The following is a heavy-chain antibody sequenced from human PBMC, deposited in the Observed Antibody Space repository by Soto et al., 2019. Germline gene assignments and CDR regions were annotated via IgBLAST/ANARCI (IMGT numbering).Heavy chain of an antibody. Sequence: GASVKVSCKASGYTFTSYGISWVRQAPGQGLEWMGWISAYNGNTNYAQKLQGRVTMTTDTSTSTAYMELRSLRSDDTAVYYCARVYYYDSSGYPRQVDAFDIWGQGTMVTVSS. D-gene: IGHD3-22*01. V-gene: IGHV1-18*01. J-gene: IGHJ3*02. CDR1: GYTFTSYG. CDR2: ISAYNGNT. CDR3: ARVYYYDSSGYPRQVDAFDI.